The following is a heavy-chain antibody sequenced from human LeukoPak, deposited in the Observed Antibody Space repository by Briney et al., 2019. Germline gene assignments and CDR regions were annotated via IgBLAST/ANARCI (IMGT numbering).Heavy chain of an antibody. CDR3: TTWVGAHFDF. V-gene: IGHV3-23*01. Sequence: PGGSLRLSCAASGFTFSNYAMHWVRQAPGKGLEWVSYIGGPTFRTHYADSVMGRFTISRDNSKNTLYLQKNSLRAEDAAVYFCTTWVGAHFDFWGQGTLVTVSS. J-gene: IGHJ4*02. CDR2: IGGPTFRT. D-gene: IGHD1-26*01. CDR1: GFTFSNYA.